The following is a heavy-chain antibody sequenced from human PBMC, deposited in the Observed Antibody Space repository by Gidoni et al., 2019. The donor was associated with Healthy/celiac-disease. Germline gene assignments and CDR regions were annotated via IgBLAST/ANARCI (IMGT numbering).Heavy chain of an antibody. V-gene: IGHV1-69*08. CDR2: IIPILGIA. D-gene: IGHD4-17*01. CDR3: ARDGVNYGDYVPYYFDY. CDR1: GGTFSSYT. J-gene: IGHJ4*02. Sequence: QVQLVQSGAEVKKPGSSVKVSCKASGGTFSSYTISWVRQAPGQGLEWMGRIIPILGIANYAQKFQGRVTITADKSTSTADMELSSLRSEDTAVYYCARDGVNYGDYVPYYFDYWGQGTLVTVSS.